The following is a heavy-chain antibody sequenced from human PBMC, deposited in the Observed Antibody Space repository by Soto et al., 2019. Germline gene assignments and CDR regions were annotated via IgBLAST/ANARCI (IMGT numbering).Heavy chain of an antibody. CDR2: IHYNGNT. V-gene: IGHV4-59*01. D-gene: IGHD5-12*01. CDR1: GDSISSYS. J-gene: IGHJ4*02. CDR3: AREGNLGRWLQPLGY. Sequence: PSETLSLTCTVSGDSISSYSWSWIRQPPGKGLEWIGNIHYNGNTKYNPSLKSRVTMSVDTSKNQFSLKLISVTAADTAVYYCAREGNLGRWLQPLGYWGQGTLVTVSS.